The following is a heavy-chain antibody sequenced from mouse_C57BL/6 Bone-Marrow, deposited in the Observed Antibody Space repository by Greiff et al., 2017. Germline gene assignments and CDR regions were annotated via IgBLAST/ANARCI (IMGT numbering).Heavy chain of an antibody. V-gene: IGHV1-18*01. J-gene: IGHJ4*01. Sequence: VQLQQSGPELVKPGASVKIPCKASGYTFTDYNMDWVKPSHGKSLEWIGDINPNNGGTIYNQKFKGKATLTVDKSSSTAYMELRSLTSEDTAVYYCARSDDYDVGYAMDYWGQGTSVTVSS. CDR2: INPNNGGT. CDR3: ARSDDYDVGYAMDY. D-gene: IGHD2-4*01. CDR1: GYTFTDYN.